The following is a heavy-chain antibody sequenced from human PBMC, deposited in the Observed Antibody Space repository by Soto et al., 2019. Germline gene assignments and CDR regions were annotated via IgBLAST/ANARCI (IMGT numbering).Heavy chain of an antibody. CDR3: ARRDMLTGYVYFDY. Sequence: GESLKISCKGSGYSFTSYWIGWARQMPGKGLEWMGIIYPDDSDTRYSPSFQGHVTISADKSISTAYLQWSSLKASDSATYYCARRDMLTGYVYFDYWGQGTQVTVSS. CDR1: GYSFTSYW. CDR2: IYPDDSDT. V-gene: IGHV5-51*01. J-gene: IGHJ4*02. D-gene: IGHD3-9*01.